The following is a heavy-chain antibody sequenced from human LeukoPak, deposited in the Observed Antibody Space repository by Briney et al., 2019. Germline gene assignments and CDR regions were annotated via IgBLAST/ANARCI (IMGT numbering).Heavy chain of an antibody. J-gene: IGHJ6*04. V-gene: IGHV3-7*03. CDR3: PRDFGLRCSGGTCYSVYYYGMDV. CDR1: GFSFSNYA. CDR2: IKEGGSNE. Sequence: GGSLRLSCAASGFSFSNYAMYWVRQAPGKGLEWVANIKEGGSNEYYVDSVKGRFTLSRDNAKNSLYLQMNSLRADDTAVYCWPRDFGLRCSGGTCYSVYYYGMDVWGKGGTVTVSS. D-gene: IGHD2-15*01.